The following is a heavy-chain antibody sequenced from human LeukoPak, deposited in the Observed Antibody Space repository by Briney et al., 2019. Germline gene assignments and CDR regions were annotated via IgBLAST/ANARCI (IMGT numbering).Heavy chain of an antibody. J-gene: IGHJ2*01. CDR1: GGSISSSSYY. CDR2: IYYSGST. CDR3: ARYSSGWYYWYFDL. V-gene: IGHV4-39*01. Sequence: SETLSLTCTVSGGSISSSSYYWGWIRQPPGKGLEWIGSIYYSGSTYYNPSLKSRVTISVDTSKNQFSLKLSSVTAADTAVYYCARYSSGWYYWYFDLWGRGTLVTVSS. D-gene: IGHD6-19*01.